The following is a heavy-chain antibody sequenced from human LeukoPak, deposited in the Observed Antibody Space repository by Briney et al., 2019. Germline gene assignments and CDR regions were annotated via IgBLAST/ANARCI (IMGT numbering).Heavy chain of an antibody. J-gene: IGHJ4*02. V-gene: IGHV3-74*03. CDR3: AKGNYYDSSGYSLHD. CDR1: GFTFSSYW. CDR2: INSDGSST. D-gene: IGHD3-22*01. Sequence: GGSLRLSCAASGFTFSSYWMHWDRQAPGKGLLWVSRINSDGSSTTYADSVKGRFTISRDNAKNTVYLQMNSLRADDTAVYYCAKGNYYDSSGYSLHDWGQGTLVTVSS.